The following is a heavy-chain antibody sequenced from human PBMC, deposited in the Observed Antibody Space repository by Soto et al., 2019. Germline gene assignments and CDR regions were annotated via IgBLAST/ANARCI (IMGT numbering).Heavy chain of an antibody. Sequence: SETLSLTCAFYGGSFSGYYWSWIRQPPGKGLEWIGEINHSGSTNYNPSLKSRVTISVDTSKNQFSLKLSSVTAADTAVYYCARDQKGGYCTNGVCQKYYYYGMDVWGQGTTVTVSS. D-gene: IGHD2-8*01. J-gene: IGHJ6*02. V-gene: IGHV4-34*01. CDR1: GGSFSGYY. CDR2: INHSGST. CDR3: ARDQKGGYCTNGVCQKYYYYGMDV.